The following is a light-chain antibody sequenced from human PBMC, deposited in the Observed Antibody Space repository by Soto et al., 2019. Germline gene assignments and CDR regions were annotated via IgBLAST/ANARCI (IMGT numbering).Light chain of an antibody. V-gene: IGKV3-15*01. CDR2: DAS. CDR3: QQYNRWFSIT. Sequence: TRSPWTRSVSKRKGASLSCRASQSVNNNLAWYQQKPGQAPRLLIFDASTRATGIPARFSGTGSGTEFTLTISSLQPEDFAVYYCQQYNRWFSITFAQGTRLEV. CDR1: QSVNNN. J-gene: IGKJ5*01.